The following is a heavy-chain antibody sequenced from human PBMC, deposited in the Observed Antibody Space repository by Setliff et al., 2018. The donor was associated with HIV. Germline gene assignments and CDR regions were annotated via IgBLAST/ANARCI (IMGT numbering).Heavy chain of an antibody. CDR2: SLPMLGTA. CDR1: GGTFRSTA. CDR3: ARGKNIVVVPAAPNWFDP. J-gene: IGHJ5*02. Sequence: GASVKVSCKASGGTFRSTAISWVRQAPGEGLEWMGRSLPMLGTANYAHQFQGRLTITADTSATTVYMELSSLKYGDTAVYYCARGKNIVVVPAAPNWFDPWGQGTLVTVTS. D-gene: IGHD2-2*01. V-gene: IGHV1-69*04.